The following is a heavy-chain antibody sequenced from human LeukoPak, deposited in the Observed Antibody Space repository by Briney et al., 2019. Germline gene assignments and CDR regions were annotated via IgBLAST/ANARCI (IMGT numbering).Heavy chain of an antibody. Sequence: GGSLRLSCAASGFTFSSYGMHWVRQAPGKGLEWVAVISYDGSNKYYADSVKGRFTISRDNSKNTLYLQMNSLRAEDTAVYYCAKDRDTAMAGWGRGTLVTVSS. CDR3: AKDRDTAMAG. CDR2: ISYDGSNK. CDR1: GFTFSSYG. D-gene: IGHD5-18*01. J-gene: IGHJ4*02. V-gene: IGHV3-30*18.